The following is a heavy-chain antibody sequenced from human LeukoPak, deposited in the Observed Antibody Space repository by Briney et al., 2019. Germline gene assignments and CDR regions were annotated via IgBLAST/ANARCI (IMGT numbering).Heavy chain of an antibody. J-gene: IGHJ6*03. CDR2: IRYDGTNK. V-gene: IGHV3-30*02. CDR1: GFSFSNYG. CDR3: AKDPRTGYYYGYYYYYMDV. D-gene: IGHD3-22*01. Sequence: GGSLRLSCVASGFSFSNYGMHWVRQAPGKGLEWVAFIRYDGTNKSYVDSVKGRFTISRDNSKNTLYLQMNSLRAEDTAVYYCAKDPRTGYYYGYYYYYMDVWGKGTTVTISS.